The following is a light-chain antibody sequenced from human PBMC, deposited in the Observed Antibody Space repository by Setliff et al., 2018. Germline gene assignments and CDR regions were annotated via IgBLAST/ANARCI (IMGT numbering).Light chain of an antibody. CDR2: DVS. CDR3: SSYTSSSTFV. Sequence: QSVLTQPASVSGSPGQSITISCTGISSDVGGYNYVSWYQQHPGKAPKLMIYDVSKRPSGVSNRFSGSKSGNTASLTISGLQAEDEADYYCSSYTSSSTFVFGTGTKVTV. J-gene: IGLJ1*01. CDR1: SSDVGGYNY. V-gene: IGLV2-14*01.